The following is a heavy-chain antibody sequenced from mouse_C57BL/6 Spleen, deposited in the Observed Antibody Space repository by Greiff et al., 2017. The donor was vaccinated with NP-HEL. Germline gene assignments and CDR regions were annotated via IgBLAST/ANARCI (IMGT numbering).Heavy chain of an antibody. Sequence: VQLQQPGAELVKPGASVKLSCKASGYTFTSYWMHWVKQRPGQGLEWIGMIHPNSGSTNYNEKFKSKATLTVDKSSSTAYMQLSSLTSEDSAVYYCARPYYYGSSYRYYFDYWGQGTTLTVSS. J-gene: IGHJ2*01. D-gene: IGHD1-1*01. CDR2: IHPNSGST. CDR1: GYTFTSYW. CDR3: ARPYYYGSSYRYYFDY. V-gene: IGHV1-64*01.